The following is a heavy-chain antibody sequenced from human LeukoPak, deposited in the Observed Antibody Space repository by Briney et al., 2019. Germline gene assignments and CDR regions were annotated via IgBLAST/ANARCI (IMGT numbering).Heavy chain of an antibody. V-gene: IGHV1-69*06. D-gene: IGHD3-16*01. CDR2: IIPIFGTA. CDR3: ARDRSYDYVWGPSSDYYYCIDV. Sequence: GSSVKVSCKASGCTFSSYAISWVRQAPGQGLEWMGGIIPIFGTANYAQKFQGRVTITADKSTSTAYMEMSSLRSEDTAVYYCARDRSYDYVWGPSSDYYYCIDVWGKGTTGTISS. J-gene: IGHJ6*03. CDR1: GCTFSSYA.